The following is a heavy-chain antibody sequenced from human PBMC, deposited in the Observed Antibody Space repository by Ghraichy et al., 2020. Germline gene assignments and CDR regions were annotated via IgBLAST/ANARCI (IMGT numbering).Heavy chain of an antibody. CDR1: GGSISSSSYY. D-gene: IGHD3-22*01. V-gene: IGHV4-39*01. J-gene: IGHJ4*02. Sequence: SETLSHTCTVSGGSISSSSYYWGWIRQPPGKGLEWIGSIYYSGSTYYNPSLKSRVTISVDTSKNQFSLKLSSVTAADTAVYYCARLFEAYDSSGYEFDYWGQGTLVTVSS. CDR3: ARLFEAYDSSGYEFDY. CDR2: IYYSGST.